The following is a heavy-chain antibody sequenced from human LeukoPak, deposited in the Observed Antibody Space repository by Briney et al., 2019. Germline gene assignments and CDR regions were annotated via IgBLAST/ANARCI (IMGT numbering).Heavy chain of an antibody. Sequence: ASVKVSCKASGYTFTSYDINWVRQTTGQGLEWMGWMNPNSGNTGFEQKFQDRVTMTRNTSISTAYMELSSLRSEDTAVYYCATFLGAPYAFDIWGQGTMVTVSS. D-gene: IGHD3-3*02. CDR3: ATFLGAPYAFDI. CDR2: MNPNSGNT. J-gene: IGHJ3*02. CDR1: GYTFTSYD. V-gene: IGHV1-8*01.